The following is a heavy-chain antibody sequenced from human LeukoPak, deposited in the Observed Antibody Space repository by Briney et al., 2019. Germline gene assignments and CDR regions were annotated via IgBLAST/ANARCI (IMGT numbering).Heavy chain of an antibody. J-gene: IGHJ4*02. CDR3: AKDPDYDILTGYYSSYYFDY. D-gene: IGHD3-9*01. Sequence: TGGSLRLSCAASGFTFSSYAMSWVRQAPGKGLEWVSAISGSGGSTYYADSVKGRFTISRDNSKNTLCLQMNSLRAEDTAVYYCAKDPDYDILTGYYSSYYFDYWGQGTLVTVSS. CDR1: GFTFSSYA. V-gene: IGHV3-23*01. CDR2: ISGSGGST.